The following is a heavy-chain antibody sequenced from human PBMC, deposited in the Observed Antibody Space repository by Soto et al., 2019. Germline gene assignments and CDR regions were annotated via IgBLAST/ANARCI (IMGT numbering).Heavy chain of an antibody. V-gene: IGHV1-69*12. CDR3: AVGSVDIVPTGMKPFYP. CDR1: GGTFSNYA. CDR2: IIPIFGTA. D-gene: IGHD5-12*01. Sequence: QVQLVQSGAAVKKPGSSVKVSCKACGGTFSNYAISWVRQAPGQGLEWMGGIIPIFGTANYAQKFQGRVTITADESTSTAYMELSSLRSEDTAIYYCAVGSVDIVPTGMKPFYPWGQGTLVTVSS. J-gene: IGHJ5*02.